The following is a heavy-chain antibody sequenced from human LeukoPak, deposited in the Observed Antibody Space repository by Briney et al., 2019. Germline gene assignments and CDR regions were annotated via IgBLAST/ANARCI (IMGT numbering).Heavy chain of an antibody. J-gene: IGHJ5*02. CDR3: ARGQYNWNDGENWFDP. CDR2: IYYSGST. CDR1: GGSISSGGYY. Sequence: PPQTLSLTCTVSGGSISSGGYYWSWIRQHPGKGLEWIGYIYYSGSTYYNPSLKSRVTISVDTSKNQFSLKLSSVTAADTAVYYCARGQYNWNDGENWFDPWGQGTLVTVSS. D-gene: IGHD1-1*01. V-gene: IGHV4-31*03.